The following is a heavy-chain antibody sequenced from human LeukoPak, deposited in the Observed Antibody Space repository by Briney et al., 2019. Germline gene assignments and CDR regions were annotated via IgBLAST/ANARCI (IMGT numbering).Heavy chain of an antibody. CDR1: GFTFTNYW. CDR2: IKPDGSEK. CDR3: AKGEEIDY. V-gene: IGHV3-7*01. D-gene: IGHD5-24*01. J-gene: IGHJ4*02. Sequence: GGSLRLSCAASGFTFTNYWMSWVRQAPGKGLEWVANIKPDGSEKYYVDSVKGRFTISRDNAKNSLYLQMNSLRAEDTAVYYCAKGEEIDYWGQGTLVTVSS.